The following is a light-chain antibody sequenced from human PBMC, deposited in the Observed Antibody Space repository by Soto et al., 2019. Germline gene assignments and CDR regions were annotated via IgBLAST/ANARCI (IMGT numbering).Light chain of an antibody. CDR2: LEGSGIY. V-gene: IGLV4-60*03. Sequence: QSVLTQSSSASASLGSSVKLTCTLSSGHSTYIIAWHQQQPGKAPRYLMKLEGSGIYNKGSGVPDRFSGSSSGADRYLTISTLQSDDEADYYCETWNINTRVFGGGTKLTVL. CDR1: SGHSTYI. CDR3: ETWNINTRV. J-gene: IGLJ2*01.